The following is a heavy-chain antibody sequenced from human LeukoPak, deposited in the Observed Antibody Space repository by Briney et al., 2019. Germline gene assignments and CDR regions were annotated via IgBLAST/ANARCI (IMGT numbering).Heavy chain of an antibody. CDR3: ATQYYYDSSGYYREHDY. J-gene: IGHJ4*02. CDR2: INSDGSTT. CDR1: GFTFSNYW. D-gene: IGHD3-22*01. V-gene: IGHV3-74*01. Sequence: GGSLRLSCAASGFTFSNYWMHWVRQAPGKGLVWVSRINSDGSTTSYADSVKGRFTISRDNAKNTPYLQMNSLRAEDTAVYFCATQYYYDSSGYYREHDYWGQGTPVTVSS.